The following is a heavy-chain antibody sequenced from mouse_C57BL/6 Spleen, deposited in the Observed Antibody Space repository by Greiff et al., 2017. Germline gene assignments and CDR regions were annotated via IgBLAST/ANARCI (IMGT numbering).Heavy chain of an antibody. D-gene: IGHD2-5*01. J-gene: IGHJ4*01. V-gene: IGHV3-6*01. Sequence: EVQLVESGPGLVKPSQSLSLTCSVTGYSITSGYYWNWIRQVPGNKLEWMGYISYDGSNNYNPSLKNRISITRDTSKNQFFLKLNSVTTEDTATYYCARDNYSNYDYAMDYWGQGTSVTVSS. CDR1: GYSITSGYY. CDR2: ISYDGSN. CDR3: ARDNYSNYDYAMDY.